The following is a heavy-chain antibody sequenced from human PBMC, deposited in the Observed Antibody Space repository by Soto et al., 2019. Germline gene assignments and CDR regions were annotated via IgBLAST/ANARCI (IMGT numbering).Heavy chain of an antibody. V-gene: IGHV1-3*01. CDR3: ASSFTVPAAIDY. CDR1: GYTFTSYA. J-gene: IGHJ4*02. CDR2: INAGNGNT. D-gene: IGHD2-2*02. Sequence: QVQLVQSGAEVKKPGASVKVSCKASGYTFTSYAMHWVRQAPGQRLEWMGWINAGNGNTKYSQKFQGRVTITRDPSASTAYMELSSLRSEDTAVYCCASSFTVPAAIDYWGQGTLVTVSS.